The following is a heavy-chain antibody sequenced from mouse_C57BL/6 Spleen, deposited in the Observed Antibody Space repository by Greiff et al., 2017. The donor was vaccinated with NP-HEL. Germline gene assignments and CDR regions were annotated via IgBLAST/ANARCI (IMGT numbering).Heavy chain of an antibody. CDR1: GYTFTDYY. V-gene: IGHV1-77*01. D-gene: IGHD2-4*01. CDR2: IGPGSGST. CDR3: ARHPLFYDYVPYYFYY. J-gene: IGHJ2*01. Sequence: QVQLQQSGAELVKPGASVKISCKASGYTFTDYYINWVKQRPGQGLEWIGKIGPGSGSTYYNEKFKGKATLTVDKSSSTAYMQLSSLTSEDSAVYFGARHPLFYDYVPYYFYYRGKGTTLTVSS.